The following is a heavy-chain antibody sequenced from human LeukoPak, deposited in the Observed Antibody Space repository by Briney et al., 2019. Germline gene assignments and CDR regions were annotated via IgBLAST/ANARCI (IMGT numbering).Heavy chain of an antibody. V-gene: IGHV3-30*02. CDR3: ASRVTTLPY. D-gene: IGHD2-21*02. J-gene: IGHJ4*02. CDR1: GFTFSSYG. Sequence: GGSLRLSCAASGFTFSSYGMHWVRQAPGKGLEWVAFIRYDGRNTYYADSVKGRFTISRDNYKNTLYLQMNSLRAEDTAVYYCASRVTTLPYWGQGTLVTVSS. CDR2: IRYDGRNT.